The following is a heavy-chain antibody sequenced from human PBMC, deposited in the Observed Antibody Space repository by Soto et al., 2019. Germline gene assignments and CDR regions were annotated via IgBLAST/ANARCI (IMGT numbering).Heavy chain of an antibody. CDR3: AKEGSLTAALDY. CDR2: ISGSGGSP. Sequence: GGSLRLSCAASGFAFSSYAMSWVRQAPGKGLEWVSGISGSGGSPYYADAVKGRFTISRDNSKNMLYLQMNSLRAEDTAVYYCAKEGSLTAALDYWGQGTPVTVSS. CDR1: GFAFSSYA. J-gene: IGHJ4*02. D-gene: IGHD6-13*01. V-gene: IGHV3-23*01.